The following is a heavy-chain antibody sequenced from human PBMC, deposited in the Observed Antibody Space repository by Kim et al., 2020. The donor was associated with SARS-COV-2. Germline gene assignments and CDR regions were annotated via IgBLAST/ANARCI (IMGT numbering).Heavy chain of an antibody. D-gene: IGHD2-15*01. CDR3: ARTGSRLRYWYFDL. J-gene: IGHJ2*01. CDR2: INHSGST. Sequence: SETLSLTCAVYGGSFSGYYWSWIRQPPGKGLEWIGEINHSGSTNYNPSLKSRVTISVDTSKNQFSLKLSSVTAADTAVYYCARTGSRLRYWYFDLWGRGT. CDR1: GGSFSGYY. V-gene: IGHV4-34*01.